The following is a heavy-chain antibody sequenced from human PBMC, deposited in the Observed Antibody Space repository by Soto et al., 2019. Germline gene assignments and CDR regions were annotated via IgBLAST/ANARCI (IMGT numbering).Heavy chain of an antibody. Sequence: GESLKISCKGSGYGFTSYWIGWVRQMPGKGLEWMGIIYPGDSDTRYSPSFQGQVTISADKSLSTAYLQWSSLKASDTAMYYCARQSVDTAMAPGYWGQGTMVTVSS. D-gene: IGHD5-18*01. V-gene: IGHV5-51*01. CDR1: GYGFTSYW. J-gene: IGHJ4*02. CDR3: ARQSVDTAMAPGY. CDR2: IYPGDSDT.